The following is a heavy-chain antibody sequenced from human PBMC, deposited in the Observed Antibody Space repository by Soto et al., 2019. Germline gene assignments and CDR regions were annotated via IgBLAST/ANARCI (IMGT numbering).Heavy chain of an antibody. J-gene: IGHJ3*02. V-gene: IGHV3-48*03. CDR2: ITGRGTTI. CDR1: GFSFSSYE. D-gene: IGHD5-12*01. CDR3: AKEKSVMYSGYDAFDI. Sequence: GGSLRLSCAASGFSFSSYEMNWVRQAPGKGLEWVAHITGRGTTIYYTDSVKGRFTISRDNAKNSLYLQMNSPRVEDTAVYYCAKEKSVMYSGYDAFDIWGQGTMVTVSS.